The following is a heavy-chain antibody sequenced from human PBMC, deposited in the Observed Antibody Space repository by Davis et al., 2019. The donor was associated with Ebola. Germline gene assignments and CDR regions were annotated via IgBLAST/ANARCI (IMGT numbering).Heavy chain of an antibody. CDR2: INNDGSIT. Sequence: GESLKISCAASGFTFSGYWMHWVRQAPGQGLVWVSLINNDGSITTYADSVKGRFTISRDNAKNTLYLQMNTLRAEDTAVYYCARAKYYGMDVWGKGTTVTVSS. CDR1: GFTFSGYW. J-gene: IGHJ6*04. CDR3: ARAKYYGMDV. D-gene: IGHD6-6*01. V-gene: IGHV3-74*01.